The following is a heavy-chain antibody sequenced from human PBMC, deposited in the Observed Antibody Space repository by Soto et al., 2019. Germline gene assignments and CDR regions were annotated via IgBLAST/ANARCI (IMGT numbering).Heavy chain of an antibody. CDR3: ARHYQYQLPLLDY. CDR1: GGSISSSSYY. V-gene: IGHV4-39*01. Sequence: TSETLSLTCTVSGGSISSSSYYWGWIRQPPGKGLEWIGSIYYSGSTYYNPSLKSRVTISVDTSKNQFSLKLSSVTAADTAVYYCARHYQYQLPLLDYWGQGTLVTVSS. D-gene: IGHD2-2*01. J-gene: IGHJ4*02. CDR2: IYYSGST.